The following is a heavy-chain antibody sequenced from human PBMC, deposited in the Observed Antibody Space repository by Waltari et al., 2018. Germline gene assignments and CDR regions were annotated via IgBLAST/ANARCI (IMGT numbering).Heavy chain of an antibody. CDR1: GFTFSNYA. J-gene: IGHJ3*02. CDR3: AKFPSDM. Sequence: EVQVLESGGGLVQPGGSLRLSCAASGFTFSNYAMSWVRQVPGKGLEWVSGISGDGGDSTYYADSVKGRFTISRDNSKSTLYLQMNSLRAEDTAVYYCAKFPSDMWGQGTMVTVSS. CDR2: ISGDGGDST. V-gene: IGHV3-23*01.